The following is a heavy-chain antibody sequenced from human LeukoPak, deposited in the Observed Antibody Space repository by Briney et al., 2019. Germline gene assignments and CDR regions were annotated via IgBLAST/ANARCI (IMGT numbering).Heavy chain of an antibody. CDR2: ISGSGGRT. J-gene: IGHJ4*02. Sequence: PGGSLRLSCAASGFTFSNYAMSWVRQAPGKGLEWVSAISGSGGRTYYADSVKGRFTISRDNSKNTLYLQMNSLRAEDTAVYYCAKDHYYGSGSYFDYWGQGTLVTVSS. V-gene: IGHV3-23*01. CDR3: AKDHYYGSGSYFDY. D-gene: IGHD3-10*01. CDR1: GFTFSNYA.